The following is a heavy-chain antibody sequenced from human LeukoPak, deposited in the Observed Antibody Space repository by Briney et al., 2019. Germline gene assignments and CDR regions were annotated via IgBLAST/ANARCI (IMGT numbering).Heavy chain of an antibody. Sequence: SQTLSLTCTVSGGSISSGGYYWSWIRQHPGKGLEWIGYIYYSGSTYYNPSLKSRVTISVDTSKNQFSLKLSSVTAADTAVYYCARTRFLEWLSQGLPEYYFDYWGQGTLVTVSS. CDR1: GGSISSGGYY. J-gene: IGHJ4*02. D-gene: IGHD3-3*01. CDR2: IYYSGST. V-gene: IGHV4-31*03. CDR3: ARTRFLEWLSQGLPEYYFDY.